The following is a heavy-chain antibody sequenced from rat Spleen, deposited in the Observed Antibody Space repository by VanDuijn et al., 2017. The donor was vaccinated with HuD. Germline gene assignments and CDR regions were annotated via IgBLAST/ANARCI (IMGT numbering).Heavy chain of an antibody. CDR1: GFSLTSYH. CDR3: ARDGYWFAY. Sequence: QVQLKESEPDLVQPSQTLSLTCTVSGFSLTSYHVHWVRQPPGKGLEWMGRIQSGGSTDYNSALKSRLSISRDTSKSQVFLKMSSLKTEDTATYYCARDGYWFAYWGQGTLVTVSS. D-gene: IGHD1-12*03. J-gene: IGHJ3*01. CDR2: IQSGGST. V-gene: IGHV2-27*01.